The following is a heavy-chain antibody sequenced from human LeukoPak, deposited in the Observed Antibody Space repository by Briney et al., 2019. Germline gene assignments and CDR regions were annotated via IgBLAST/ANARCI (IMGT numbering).Heavy chain of an antibody. CDR1: GYSISSGYY. J-gene: IGHJ4*02. CDR2: IYYSGST. D-gene: IGHD6-13*01. Sequence: SETLSLTCTVSGYSISSGYYWGWIRQPPGKGLEWIGSIYYSGSTYYNPSLKSRVTISVDTSKNQFSLKLSSVTAADTAVYYCARHWAAAAGPFDYWGQGTLATVPS. V-gene: IGHV4-38-2*02. CDR3: ARHWAAAAGPFDY.